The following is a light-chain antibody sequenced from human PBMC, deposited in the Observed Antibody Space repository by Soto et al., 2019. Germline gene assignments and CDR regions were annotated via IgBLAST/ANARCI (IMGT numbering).Light chain of an antibody. V-gene: IGKV3-11*01. CDR1: QSVISSY. CDR2: DAS. Sequence: EIVLTQSPGTLSLSPGERATLSCRASQSVISSYLAWYQQKPGQAPRLLISDASNRATGIPARFSGSGSGTDFTLTISSLEPEDFAVYYCQQRSNWPPITFGQGTRLEIK. J-gene: IGKJ5*01. CDR3: QQRSNWPPIT.